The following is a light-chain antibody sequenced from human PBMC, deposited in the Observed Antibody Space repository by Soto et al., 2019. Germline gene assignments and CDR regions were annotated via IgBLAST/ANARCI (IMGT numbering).Light chain of an antibody. J-gene: IGLJ2*01. Sequence: QSALTQPPSASGSPGQSVTISCTGTTSDVGGYNYVSWYQQHPGKAPKLMIYEVTKRPSGVPDRFSGSKSGNTASLTVFGLQAEDEADYYCSSYAGNNIVIFGGGTKVTVL. V-gene: IGLV2-8*01. CDR1: TSDVGGYNY. CDR3: SSYAGNNIVI. CDR2: EVT.